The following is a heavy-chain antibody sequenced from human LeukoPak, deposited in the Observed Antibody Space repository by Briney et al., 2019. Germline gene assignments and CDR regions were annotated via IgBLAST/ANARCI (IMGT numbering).Heavy chain of an antibody. J-gene: IGHJ3*02. CDR1: GGSISSYY. CDR2: IYYSEST. D-gene: IGHD6-13*01. Sequence: KPSETLSLTCTVSGGSISSYYWSWIRQPPGKGLEWIGYIYYSESTNYNPSLKSRVTISVDTSKNQFSLKLSSVTAADTAVYYCARVPSPSRFQWEQQLWAFDIWGQGTMVTVSS. CDR3: ARVPSPSRFQWEQQLWAFDI. V-gene: IGHV4-59*01.